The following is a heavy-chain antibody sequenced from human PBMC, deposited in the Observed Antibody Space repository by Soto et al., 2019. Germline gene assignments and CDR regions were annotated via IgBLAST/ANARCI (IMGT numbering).Heavy chain of an antibody. V-gene: IGHV2-5*02. D-gene: IGHD3-3*01. Sequence: QITLNESGPTVVRPTETLTLTCRFSGFSLTTSGVGVGWIRQSPGKSPEWLALIYWDDDKRYSASLKSRLTITKDTSKNQVVLTVSDLDPTDTATYYCAHRVLRTVFGLVTTTAIYLDFWGQGPPVAVSS. CDR1: GFSLTTSGVG. J-gene: IGHJ4*02. CDR2: IYWDDDK. CDR3: AHRVLRTVFGLVTTTAIYLDF.